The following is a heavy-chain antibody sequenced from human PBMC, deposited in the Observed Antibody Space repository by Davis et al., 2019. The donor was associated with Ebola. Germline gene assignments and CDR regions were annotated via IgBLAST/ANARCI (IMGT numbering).Heavy chain of an antibody. J-gene: IGHJ4*02. CDR1: GFTFSSYW. Sequence: GESLKISCAASGFTFSSYWMSWVRQAPGKGLEWVSVIYSGGSTYYADSVKGRFTISRDNAKNSLYLQMNSLRAEDTAVYYCARGVTMIVVAITGSYYFDYWGQGTLVTVSS. D-gene: IGHD3-22*01. CDR3: ARGVTMIVVAITGSYYFDY. CDR2: IYSGGST. V-gene: IGHV3-53*01.